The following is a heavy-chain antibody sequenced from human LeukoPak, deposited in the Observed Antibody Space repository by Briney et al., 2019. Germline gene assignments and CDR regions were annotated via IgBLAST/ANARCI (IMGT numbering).Heavy chain of an antibody. D-gene: IGHD3-10*01. Sequence: PGGSLRLSCAASGFTFSSYAMSWVRQAPGKGLEWVSGVSGNGDYTYYADSVKGRFTISRDNSKNTLCLQMNNLRAEDTAVYYCARVLREFFGSGTYVKSLDYWGQGTLVTVSS. CDR2: VSGNGDYT. J-gene: IGHJ4*02. CDR1: GFTFSSYA. CDR3: ARVLREFFGSGTYVKSLDY. V-gene: IGHV3-23*01.